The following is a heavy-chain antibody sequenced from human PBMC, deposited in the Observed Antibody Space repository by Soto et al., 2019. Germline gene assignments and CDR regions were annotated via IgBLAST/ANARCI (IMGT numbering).Heavy chain of an antibody. V-gene: IGHV4-59*01. CDR1: GGSISSYY. J-gene: IGHJ5*02. D-gene: IGHD3-9*01. CDR3: ARLGGAWLVSTSWFDP. Sequence: QVQLQESGPGLVKPSETLSLTCTVSGGSISSYYWSWIRQPPGKGLEWIGYIYYSGSTNYNPSLQGGVPIAIDTSKIQCSRKLSSGTAADPAVYCCARLGGAWLVSTSWFDPWGQGTLVTVSS. CDR2: IYYSGST.